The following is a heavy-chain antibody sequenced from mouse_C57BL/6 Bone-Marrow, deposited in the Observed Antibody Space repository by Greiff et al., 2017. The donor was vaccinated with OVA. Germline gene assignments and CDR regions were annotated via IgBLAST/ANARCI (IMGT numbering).Heavy chain of an antibody. CDR1: GFSLTSYG. J-gene: IGHJ4*01. Sequence: VQRVESGPGLVAPSQSLSITCTVSGFSLTSYGVDWVRQSPGKGLEWLGVIWGVGSTNYNSALKSRLSISKDNSKSQVFLKMNSLQTDDTAMYYCARGGHYYGSRGMDYWGQGTSVTVSS. V-gene: IGHV2-6*01. CDR2: IWGVGST. CDR3: ARGGHYYGSRGMDY. D-gene: IGHD1-1*01.